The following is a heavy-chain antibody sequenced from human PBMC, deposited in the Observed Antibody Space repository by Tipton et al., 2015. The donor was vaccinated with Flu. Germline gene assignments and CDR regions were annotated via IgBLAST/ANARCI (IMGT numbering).Heavy chain of an antibody. V-gene: IGHV3-33*06. Sequence: SLRLSCATSGFTFSQYWMNWVRQAPGKGLEWLALIWYDGSNQFYADSVKGRFTISRDNSANTLYLQMNSLRVEDTAMYYCTKDRNGEGYFDYWGQGALVTVSS. CDR3: TKDRNGEGYFDY. D-gene: IGHD4-17*01. J-gene: IGHJ4*02. CDR1: GFTFSQYW. CDR2: IWYDGSNQ.